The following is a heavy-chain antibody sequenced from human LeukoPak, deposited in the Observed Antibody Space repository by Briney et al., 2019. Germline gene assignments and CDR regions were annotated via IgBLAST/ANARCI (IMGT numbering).Heavy chain of an antibody. CDR1: GFTFSSYW. D-gene: IGHD6-19*01. J-gene: IGHJ4*02. Sequence: GGSLRLSCAASGFTFSSYWMHWVRQAPGKGLVWVSRSSSDGSSTKYADSGKGRFTISRDNAKNTLYLQMNGLRAEDTAVYYCARGWAGSSFDYWGQGTLVTVSS. CDR3: ARGWAGSSFDY. V-gene: IGHV3-74*03. CDR2: SSSDGSST.